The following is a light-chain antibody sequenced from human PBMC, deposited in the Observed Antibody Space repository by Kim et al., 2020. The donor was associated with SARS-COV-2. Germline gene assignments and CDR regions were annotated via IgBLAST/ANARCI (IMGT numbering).Light chain of an antibody. CDR2: DVS. CDR1: SSDVGGYNY. CDR3: SSHTSTNTWV. Sequence: QSALTQPASVSGSPGQSITISCTGTSSDVGGYNYVSWYQQHPGKAPKLMIYDVSKRPSGVSNRFSGSKSGNTASLTISGLQAEDEADYYCSSHTSTNTWVFGGGTQLTVL. V-gene: IGLV2-14*01. J-gene: IGLJ2*01.